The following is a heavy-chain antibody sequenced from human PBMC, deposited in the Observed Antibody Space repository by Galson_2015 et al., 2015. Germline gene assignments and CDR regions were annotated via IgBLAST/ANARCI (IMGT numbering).Heavy chain of an antibody. V-gene: IGHV3-23*01. CDR1: GFTLNSYA. D-gene: IGHD1-26*01. CDR3: AKGFREVFSGPLFDN. Sequence: SLRLSCAASGFTLNSYAMSWVRQAPGKGLEWVSSISGSGGSPYYADSVKGRFTVSRDNSKTTVYVQMNSLRAEDTAVYYCAKGFREVFSGPLFDNWGQGTLVTVSS. CDR2: ISGSGGSP. J-gene: IGHJ4*02.